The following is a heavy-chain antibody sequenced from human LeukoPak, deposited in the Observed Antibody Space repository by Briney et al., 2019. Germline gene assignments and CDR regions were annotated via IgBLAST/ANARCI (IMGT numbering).Heavy chain of an antibody. Sequence: SETLSLTCTVSGGSISSHYWSRIRQPPGKGLEWIGYIYYSGSTNYNPSLKSRVTISVDTSKNQFSLKLSSVTAADTAVYYCARAGGAYFDYWGQGTLVTVSS. CDR1: GGSISSHY. J-gene: IGHJ4*02. V-gene: IGHV4-59*11. CDR2: IYYSGST. D-gene: IGHD1-26*01. CDR3: ARAGGAYFDY.